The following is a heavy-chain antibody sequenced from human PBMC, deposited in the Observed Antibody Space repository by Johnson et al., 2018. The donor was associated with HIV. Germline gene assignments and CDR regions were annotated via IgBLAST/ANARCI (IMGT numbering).Heavy chain of an antibody. V-gene: IGHV3-30-3*01. D-gene: IGHD5-12*01. Sequence: VQLVESGGGLVKPGGSLRLSCAASGFTFSSYAMHWVRQAPGKGLEWVAVISYDGSNKYYADSVKGRFTISRDNSKNTLYLQMNSLRAEDTAAYFCASGDDDGFWGQGTKVTVSS. CDR1: GFTFSSYA. CDR2: ISYDGSNK. J-gene: IGHJ3*01. CDR3: ASGDDDGF.